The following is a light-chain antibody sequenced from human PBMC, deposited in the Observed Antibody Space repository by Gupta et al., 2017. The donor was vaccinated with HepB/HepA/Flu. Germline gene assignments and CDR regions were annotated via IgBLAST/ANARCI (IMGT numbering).Light chain of an antibody. Sequence: QSVLTQPPAVSAAPGQTVTISCSGSASHIGQNYLSWYQQFPGTAPKLLIYENDKRPPGVPDRYSGSKSGSSGTLAITGLQTGDEAAYHCGTWDSRLDSLFFGGGTKLTVL. CDR2: END. J-gene: IGLJ2*01. CDR3: GTWDSRLDSLF. CDR1: ASHIGQNY. V-gene: IGLV1-51*02.